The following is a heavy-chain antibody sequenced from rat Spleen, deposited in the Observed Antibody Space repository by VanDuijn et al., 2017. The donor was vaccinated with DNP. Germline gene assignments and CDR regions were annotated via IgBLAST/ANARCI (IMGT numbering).Heavy chain of an antibody. CDR3: TRRDSSLLLHGFFDY. Sequence: EVQLVESGGGLVHPGRSLTLSCAASGFTFSNYYMAWVRQAPKKGLEWVATINYDGTRTYYRDSVKGRFTISRDNARSILYLQMDSLGSEDTATYYCTRRDSSLLLHGFFDYWGQGVMVTVSS. CDR2: INYDGTRT. D-gene: IGHD1-1*01. J-gene: IGHJ2*01. CDR1: GFTFSNYY. V-gene: IGHV5-7*01.